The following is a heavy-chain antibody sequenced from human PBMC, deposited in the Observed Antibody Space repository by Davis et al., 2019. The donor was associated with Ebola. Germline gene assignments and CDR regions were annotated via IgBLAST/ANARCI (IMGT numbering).Heavy chain of an antibody. CDR3: AKSGLSFGVVKYHYGMDV. CDR1: GFTFSNYA. V-gene: IGHV3-23*01. Sequence: GGSLRLSCAVSGFTFSNYAMNWVRQAPGKGLEWVSAISGSGGSTYYADSVKGRFTISRDNSKKTLYLQMNSLRAEDTAVYYCAKSGLSFGVVKYHYGMDVWGKGTTVTVSS. CDR2: ISGSGGST. D-gene: IGHD3-3*01. J-gene: IGHJ6*04.